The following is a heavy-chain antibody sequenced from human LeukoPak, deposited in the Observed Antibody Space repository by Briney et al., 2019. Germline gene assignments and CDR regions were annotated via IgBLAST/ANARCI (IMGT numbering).Heavy chain of an antibody. Sequence: PGGSLRLSCAASGFTFSSYEMNWVRQAPGKGLEWVSYISSSDTTIYYADSVKGRFTISRDNAKNSRYLQMHSLRAEDTAVYHCARGINWVGGYWGQGTLVTVSS. CDR2: ISSSDTTI. CDR3: ARGINWVGGY. D-gene: IGHD7-27*01. J-gene: IGHJ4*02. V-gene: IGHV3-48*03. CDR1: GFTFSSYE.